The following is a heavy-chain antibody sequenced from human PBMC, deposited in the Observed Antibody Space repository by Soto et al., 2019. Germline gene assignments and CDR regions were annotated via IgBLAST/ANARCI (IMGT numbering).Heavy chain of an antibody. J-gene: IGHJ4*02. CDR3: ARAVGSYWLDY. CDR2: INPDSGGT. D-gene: IGHD1-26*01. CDR1: GYTFTGYY. V-gene: IGHV1-2*04. Sequence: ASVKVSCKASGYTFTGYYMHWVRQAPGQGLEWMGWINPDSGGTNYAQKFQGWVTMTRDTSISTAYMELSRLRSDDTAVYYCARAVGSYWLDYWGQGTLVTVSS.